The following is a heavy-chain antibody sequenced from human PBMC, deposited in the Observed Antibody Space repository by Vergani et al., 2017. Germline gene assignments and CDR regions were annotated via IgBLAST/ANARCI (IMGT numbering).Heavy chain of an antibody. J-gene: IGHJ3*02. CDR1: GYSFTSYW. CDR3: AATYYDYIWGSYSDAFDI. Sequence: EVQLVQSGAEVKTPGESLKISCKGSGYSFTSYWIGCVRQMPGKGLEWMGIIYPGDSDTRYSPSFQGQVTISADKSISTAYLQWSSLKASDTAMYYCAATYYDYIWGSYSDAFDIWGQGTMVTVSS. CDR2: IYPGDSDT. V-gene: IGHV5-51*03. D-gene: IGHD3-16*01.